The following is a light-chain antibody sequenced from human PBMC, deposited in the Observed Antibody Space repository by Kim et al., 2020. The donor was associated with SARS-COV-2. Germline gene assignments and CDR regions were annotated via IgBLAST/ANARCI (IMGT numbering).Light chain of an antibody. J-gene: IGLJ3*02. CDR1: SSNIGGGVA. CDR3: QSYDTSLRGWV. CDR2: GKN. Sequence: QSVLTQPPSVSGAPGQRVTISCTGSSSNIGGGVAVQWYQQVPGTAPKLLVYGKNHRPSGVPDRFSASKSGTAPSLAITGLQPEDEAHYFCQSYDTSLRGWVFGGGTQLTVL. V-gene: IGLV1-40*01.